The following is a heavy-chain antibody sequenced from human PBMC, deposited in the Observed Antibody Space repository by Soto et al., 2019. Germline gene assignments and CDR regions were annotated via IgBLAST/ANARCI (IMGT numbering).Heavy chain of an antibody. D-gene: IGHD2-8*01. V-gene: IGHV1-2*04. CDR1: GYTFTNYY. Sequence: QVQLVQSGAEVKKPGASVKVSCKASGYTFTNYYIHWVRQAPGQGLEWMGWIDGDSGDTKDAQKFQGCVTMTRDPSINTAYMELSRLTSDDTAVYYCARTPNNGRAGVYGMDVWGQGTTVTVSS. CDR3: ARTPNNGRAGVYGMDV. J-gene: IGHJ6*02. CDR2: IDGDSGDT.